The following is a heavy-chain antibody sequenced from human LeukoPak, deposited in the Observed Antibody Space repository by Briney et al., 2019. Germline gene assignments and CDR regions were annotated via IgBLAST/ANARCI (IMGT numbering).Heavy chain of an antibody. CDR1: GFTFSSYA. V-gene: IGHV3-30*04. CDR2: ISYDGSNK. J-gene: IGHJ4*02. Sequence: PGGSLRLSCAASGFTFSSYAMHWVRQAPGKGLEWVAVISYDGSNKYYADSVKGRFTISRDNSKNTLYLQMNSLRAEDTAVYYCARMGYWGRGTLVTVSS. CDR3: ARMGY.